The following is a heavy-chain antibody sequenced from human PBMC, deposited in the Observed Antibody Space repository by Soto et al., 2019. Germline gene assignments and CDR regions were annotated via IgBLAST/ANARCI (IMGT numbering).Heavy chain of an antibody. CDR1: GFTFSTYA. V-gene: IGHV3-23*01. Sequence: GGSLRLSCAASGFTFSTYALSWVRQAPGKGLEWLSGISGSGGSTYYADSVKGRFTISRDNSKNTLYLQMNSLRAEDTAVYYCAKGEGGYVDSCDYWGQGTLVTVSS. CDR3: AKGEGGYVDSCDY. J-gene: IGHJ4*02. CDR2: ISGSGGST. D-gene: IGHD5-12*01.